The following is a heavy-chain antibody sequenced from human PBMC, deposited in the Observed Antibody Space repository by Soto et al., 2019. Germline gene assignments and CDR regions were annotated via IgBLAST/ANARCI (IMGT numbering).Heavy chain of an antibody. J-gene: IGHJ4*02. Sequence: EVQLVESGGGLVKPGESLRLSCAASGITFTNAWMNWVRQAPGKGLEWVGRIRSKTDGGTPDYAAPVKGRFTISRDDSKNTLYVQMNSLQTEDTAIYYCTTEKGYWGQGTLVTVSS. CDR2: IRSKTDGGTP. CDR1: GITFTNAW. CDR3: TTEKGY. V-gene: IGHV3-15*07.